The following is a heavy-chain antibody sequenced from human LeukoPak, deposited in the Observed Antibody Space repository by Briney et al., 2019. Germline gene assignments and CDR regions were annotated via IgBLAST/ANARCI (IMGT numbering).Heavy chain of an antibody. Sequence: GASVKVSCKASGGTFSSYAISWVRQAPGQGLEWMGGITPIFGTANYAQKFQGRVTITADESTSTAYMELSSLRSEDTAVYYCARRYFDWLSPYYYYGMDVWGQGTTVTASS. D-gene: IGHD3-9*01. CDR3: ARRYFDWLSPYYYYGMDV. J-gene: IGHJ6*02. CDR2: ITPIFGTA. V-gene: IGHV1-69*13. CDR1: GGTFSSYA.